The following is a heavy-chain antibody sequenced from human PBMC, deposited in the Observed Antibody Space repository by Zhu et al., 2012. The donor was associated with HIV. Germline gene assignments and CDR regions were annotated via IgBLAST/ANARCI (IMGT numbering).Heavy chain of an antibody. Sequence: QVLLQESGPGLVKPSETLSLTCTVSGGSISSSSSFWGWVRQTPGKGLEWIGSAYYGGTTYYTPSLMSRLTISVDTSKNQCSLRLSSVTAADTGLYYCAKTRTSGWYSYAFHVWAKE. CDR2: AYYGGTT. D-gene: IGHD6-19*01. CDR3: AKTRTSGWYSYAFHV. J-gene: IGHJ3*01. V-gene: IGHV4-39*01. CDR1: GGSISSSSSF.